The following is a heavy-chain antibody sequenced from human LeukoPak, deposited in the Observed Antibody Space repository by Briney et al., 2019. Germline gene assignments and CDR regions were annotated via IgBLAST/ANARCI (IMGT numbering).Heavy chain of an antibody. V-gene: IGHV1-8*03. Sequence: ASVKVPCKASGYTFTSYGISWVRQAPGQGLEWMGWISPNSGDTGYAQKFQGRITITRNTPLSTVYMELNSLRSEDTAVYYCARTPPGGDVDHWGEGTLVTVSS. CDR3: ARTPPGGDVDH. J-gene: IGHJ4*02. CDR2: ISPNSGDT. D-gene: IGHD3-16*01. CDR1: GYTFTSYG.